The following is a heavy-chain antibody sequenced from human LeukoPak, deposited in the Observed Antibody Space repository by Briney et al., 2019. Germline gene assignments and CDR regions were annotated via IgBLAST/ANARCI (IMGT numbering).Heavy chain of an antibody. D-gene: IGHD5-18*01. CDR2: INTNTGNP. J-gene: IGHJ4*02. Sequence: ASVKVSCKASGYTFISYAMNWVRRAPGQGLEWMGWINTNTGNPTYAQGFTGRLVFSLDTSVSTAYLQITSLKAEDTAVYYCARGGLWLRSAIGYWGQGTLVTVSS. V-gene: IGHV7-4-1*02. CDR3: ARGGLWLRSAIGY. CDR1: GYTFISYA.